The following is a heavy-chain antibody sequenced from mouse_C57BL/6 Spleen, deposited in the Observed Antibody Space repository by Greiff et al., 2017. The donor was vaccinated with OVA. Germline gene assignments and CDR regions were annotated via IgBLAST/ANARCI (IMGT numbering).Heavy chain of an antibody. CDR2: ILPGSGST. CDR1: GYTFTGYW. Sequence: QVQLQQSGAELMKPGASVKLSCKATGYTFTGYWIEWVKQRPGHGLEWIGEILPGSGSTNYNEKFKGKATFTADTSSNTAYMQLSSLTPEDSAIYYCASGDYYGSSLYRYFDVWGTGTTVTVSS. J-gene: IGHJ1*03. D-gene: IGHD1-1*01. V-gene: IGHV1-9*01. CDR3: ASGDYYGSSLYRYFDV.